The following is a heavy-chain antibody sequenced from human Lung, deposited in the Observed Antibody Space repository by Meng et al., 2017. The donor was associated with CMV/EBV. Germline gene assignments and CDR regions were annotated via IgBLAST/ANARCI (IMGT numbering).Heavy chain of an antibody. CDR2: IYYSGST. J-gene: IGHJ6*02. Sequence: SXTLSLTCTVSGGSISSSSYYWGWIRQPPGKGLEWIGSIYYSGSTYYNPSLKSRVTISVDTSKNQFSLKLSSVTAADTAVYYCARGVIASNYYYYGMDVWGQGXTVTVSS. CDR1: GGSISSSSYY. CDR3: ARGVIASNYYYYGMDV. D-gene: IGHD2/OR15-2a*01. V-gene: IGHV4-39*07.